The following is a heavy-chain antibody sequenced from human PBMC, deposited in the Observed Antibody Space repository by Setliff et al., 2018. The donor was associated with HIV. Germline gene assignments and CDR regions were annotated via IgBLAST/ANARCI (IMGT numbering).Heavy chain of an antibody. J-gene: IGHJ4*02. CDR1: GGSISSYY. CDR2: IYYSGST. V-gene: IGHV4-59*08. Sequence: SETLSLTCTVSGGSISSYYWSWIRQPPGKGLEWIGYIYYSGSTNYKPSLKSRVSISLDTSKNQFSLKLTSVTAADAAVYYCTGDYNSGSYRFDYWGQGTPVTVSS. D-gene: IGHD3-10*01. CDR3: TGDYNSGSYRFDY.